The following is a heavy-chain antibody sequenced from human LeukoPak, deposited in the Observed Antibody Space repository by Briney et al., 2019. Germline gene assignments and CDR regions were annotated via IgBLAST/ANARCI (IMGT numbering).Heavy chain of an antibody. Sequence: GGSLRLSCAASGFTFSSYGMHWVRQAPGKGLEWVAVISYDGSNKYYADSVKGRFTISRDNSKNTLYLQMNSLRAEDTAVYYCAKPRSDIIWFGELSASDYWGQGTLVTVSS. CDR3: AKPRSDIIWFGELSASDY. V-gene: IGHV3-30*18. CDR1: GFTFSSYG. CDR2: ISYDGSNK. J-gene: IGHJ4*02. D-gene: IGHD3-10*01.